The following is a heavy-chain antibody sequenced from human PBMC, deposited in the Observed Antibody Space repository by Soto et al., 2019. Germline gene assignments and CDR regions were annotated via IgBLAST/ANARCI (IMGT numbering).Heavy chain of an antibody. Sequence: QVQLVQSGAEVKRPGSSVKVSCKASGDTFNFYSINWVRQAPGLGLEWMGRVNPIVRMSNYAQKFQGRVTMTADKSTSTAYMELSSLSSEDTAFYYCASSYGSGYRAFDYWGQGALVTVSS. V-gene: IGHV1-69*02. CDR3: ASSYGSGYRAFDY. CDR1: GDTFNFYS. D-gene: IGHD3-10*01. J-gene: IGHJ4*02. CDR2: VNPIVRMS.